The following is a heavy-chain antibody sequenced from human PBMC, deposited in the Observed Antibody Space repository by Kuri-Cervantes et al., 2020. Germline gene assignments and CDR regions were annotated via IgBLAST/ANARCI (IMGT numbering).Heavy chain of an antibody. D-gene: IGHD6-19*01. J-gene: IGHJ4*02. V-gene: IGHV3-48*01. CDR1: GFTFSSYS. CDR2: ISSSSSTI. CDR3: AKDMADSSGWFFDY. Sequence: GGSLRLSCAASGFTFSSYSMNWVRQAPGKGLEWVSYISSSSSTIYYADSVKGRFTISRDNSKNTLYLQLNSLRAEDTAVYYCAKDMADSSGWFFDYWGQGTLVTVSS.